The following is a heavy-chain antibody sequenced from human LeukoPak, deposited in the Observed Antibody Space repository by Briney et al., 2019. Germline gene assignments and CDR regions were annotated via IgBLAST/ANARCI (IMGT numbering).Heavy chain of an antibody. D-gene: IGHD3-22*01. J-gene: IGHJ5*02. CDR3: AKSGGPRYYYDSSGYYYSWFDP. CDR1: GFDFRNYG. Sequence: GGSLTVSCAASGFDFRNYGMHWVRQAPGKGLEWLAYTRDDGSKNWYGGSVKGRFTIFRDNSKSTLYLQMNSLRREDTAVYYCAKSGGPRYYYDSSGYYYSWFDPWGQGTLVTVSS. V-gene: IGHV3-30*02. CDR2: TRDDGSKN.